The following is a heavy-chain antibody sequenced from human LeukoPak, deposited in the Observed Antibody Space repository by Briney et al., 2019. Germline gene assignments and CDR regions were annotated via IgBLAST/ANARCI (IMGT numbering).Heavy chain of an antibody. J-gene: IGHJ4*02. V-gene: IGHV4-39*01. CDR3: ASVRFLEWFYGFDY. CDR1: GGSISGSSYY. Sequence: SETLSLTCTVSGGSISGSSYYWGWIRQPPGKGLEWIGSIYYSGSTYYNPSLKSRVTISVDTSKNQFSLKLSSVTAADTAVYYCASVRFLEWFYGFDYWGQGTLVTVSS. CDR2: IYYSGST. D-gene: IGHD3-3*01.